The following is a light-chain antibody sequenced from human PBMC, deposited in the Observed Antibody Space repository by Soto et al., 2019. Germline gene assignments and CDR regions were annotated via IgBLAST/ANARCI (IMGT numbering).Light chain of an antibody. Sequence: IVMTQSPATLSSSPGESATLSCRATRSVSSYLAWYQQKPGQAPRLLIYDASSRPTDIPARFSGSGSGTDFTLTISSLEPEDFAVYYCQQYNNWPPWTFGQGTKVDIK. J-gene: IGKJ1*01. V-gene: IGKV3-11*01. CDR1: RSVSSY. CDR3: QQYNNWPPWT. CDR2: DAS.